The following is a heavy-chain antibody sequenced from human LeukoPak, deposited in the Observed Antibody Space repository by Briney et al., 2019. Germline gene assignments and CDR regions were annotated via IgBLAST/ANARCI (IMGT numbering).Heavy chain of an antibody. D-gene: IGHD5-24*01. V-gene: IGHV1-69*04. CDR2: IIPILGIA. Sequence: SVKVSCKASGGTFSSYAISWVRQAPGQGLEWMGRIIPILGIANYAQKFQGRVTITADKSTSTAYMELSSLRSEDTAVYYCARAEKGDGYWLFDHWGQGTLVTVSS. CDR3: ARAEKGDGYWLFDH. J-gene: IGHJ4*02. CDR1: GGTFSSYA.